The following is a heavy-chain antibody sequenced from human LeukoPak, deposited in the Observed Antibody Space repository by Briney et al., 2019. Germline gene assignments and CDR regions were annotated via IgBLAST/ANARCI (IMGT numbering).Heavy chain of an antibody. Sequence: GGSLQISCQGSGSTFTSYWIGWGRQLPGRGLEWMGIIYPGDSDTRDSPSFQGQVTISADKSITTAYLQWSSLKASDTAMYYCARQVELRVSGWYFDHWGQGTLVTVSS. D-gene: IGHD6-19*01. CDR3: ARQVELRVSGWYFDH. V-gene: IGHV5-51*01. CDR1: GSTFTSYW. J-gene: IGHJ4*02. CDR2: IYPGDSDT.